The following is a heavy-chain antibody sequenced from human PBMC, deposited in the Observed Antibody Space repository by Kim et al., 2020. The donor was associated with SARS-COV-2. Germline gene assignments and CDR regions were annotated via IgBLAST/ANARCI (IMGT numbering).Heavy chain of an antibody. Sequence: GGSLRLSCAASGFTVSSNYMSWVRQAPGKGLEWVSVIYSGGSTYYADSVKGRFTISRDNSKNTLYLQMNSLRAEDTAVYYCARRLTSSSWYDYWGQGTLVTVSS. J-gene: IGHJ4*02. CDR1: GFTVSSNY. D-gene: IGHD6-13*01. V-gene: IGHV3-53*01. CDR2: IYSGGST. CDR3: ARRLTSSSWYDY.